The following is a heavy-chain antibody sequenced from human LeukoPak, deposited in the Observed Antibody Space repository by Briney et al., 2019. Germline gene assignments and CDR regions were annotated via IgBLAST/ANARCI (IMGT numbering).Heavy chain of an antibody. CDR1: GFTFSNYW. Sequence: GGSLRLSCAASGFTFSNYWMGWVRQAPGKRPEWVANMNIDGSEKYYADSVKGRFTISRDNARNSVYLQMDSLRAEDTAVYYCAKGSGSSCYSPCDYWGQGILVTVSS. D-gene: IGHD2-15*01. CDR3: AKGSGSSCYSPCDY. J-gene: IGHJ4*02. CDR2: MNIDGSEK. V-gene: IGHV3-7*03.